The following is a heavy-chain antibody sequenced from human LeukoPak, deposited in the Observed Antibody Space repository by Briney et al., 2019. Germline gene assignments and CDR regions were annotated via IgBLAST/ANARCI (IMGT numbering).Heavy chain of an antibody. CDR3: ARGAYCSGGRCPGAFDI. D-gene: IGHD2-15*01. CDR1: GFTFSTYA. J-gene: IGHJ3*02. CDR2: IWYDGSNK. V-gene: IGHV3-33*01. Sequence: GRSLRLSCAASGFTFSTYAMYWVRQAPGKGLEWVTVIWYDGSNKYYADFVKGRFTISRDNSKNTLYLQMNSLRADDTAVYYCARGAYCSGGRCPGAFDIWGQGTMVTVSS.